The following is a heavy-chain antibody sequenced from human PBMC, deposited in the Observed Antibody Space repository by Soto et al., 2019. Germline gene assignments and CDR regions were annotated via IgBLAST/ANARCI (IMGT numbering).Heavy chain of an antibody. J-gene: IGHJ4*02. Sequence: QVQLVQSGAEVKKPGASVKVSCKASGYTFTNYAFSWVRQAPGQGLEWMGWISANNGNTNYPQKLHGRVTMTTDTSTSTAYMELRSLRSDDTAVYYCARDLAAAGPFDCWGQGTLVTVSS. CDR1: GYTFTNYA. V-gene: IGHV1-18*01. CDR3: ARDLAAAGPFDC. CDR2: ISANNGNT. D-gene: IGHD6-13*01.